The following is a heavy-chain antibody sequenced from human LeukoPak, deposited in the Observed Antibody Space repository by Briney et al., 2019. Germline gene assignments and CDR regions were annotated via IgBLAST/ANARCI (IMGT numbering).Heavy chain of an antibody. CDR1: GGSFSGYY. V-gene: IGHV4-34*01. Sequence: SETLSLTCAVYGGSFSGYYWSWIPQPPGKGREWIGELNHSGSTNYNPSLKSRVTISVDTSKTQFSLKLSSVTAADTAVYYCARGLGIAVAGTRLDYWGQGTLVTVSS. CDR2: LNHSGST. D-gene: IGHD6-19*01. J-gene: IGHJ4*02. CDR3: ARGLGIAVAGTRLDY.